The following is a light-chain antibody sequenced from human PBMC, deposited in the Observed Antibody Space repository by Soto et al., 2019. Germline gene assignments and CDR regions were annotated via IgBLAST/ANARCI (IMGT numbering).Light chain of an antibody. CDR1: QDISNY. J-gene: IGKJ4*01. CDR2: DAS. V-gene: IGKV1-33*01. CDR3: QQYDNLPLT. Sequence: DIPMTQSPSSLSASVGDRVTITCQASQDISNYLNWYQQKPGKAPKLLIYDASNFQIGVPSRFSGSGSGTDFTFTISSLQPEDIATYYCQQYDNLPLTFGGGTKVEIK.